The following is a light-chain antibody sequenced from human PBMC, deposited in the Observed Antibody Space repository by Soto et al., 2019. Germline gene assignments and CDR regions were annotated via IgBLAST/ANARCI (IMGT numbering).Light chain of an antibody. CDR1: QTVSSNY. V-gene: IGKV3-20*01. CDR3: QQYNGPPTT. J-gene: IGKJ5*01. Sequence: EIILTQSPDTLSLSPGERAALTWRASQTVSSNYLAWCQQRPGQAPRLLIYGASTRAARIPDRFSGSGSGTDFTLTISRLEPEDSEVYFCQQYNGPPTTFGQGTRLEIK. CDR2: GAS.